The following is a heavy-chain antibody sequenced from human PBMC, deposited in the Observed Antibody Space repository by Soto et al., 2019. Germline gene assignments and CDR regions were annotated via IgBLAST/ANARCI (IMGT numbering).Heavy chain of an antibody. CDR3: ARDNFGGRVAASDK. V-gene: IGHV3-7*01. CDR1: DFMFTSYW. J-gene: IGHJ4*02. CDR2: IKQAGSEK. D-gene: IGHD2-21*01. Sequence: EVQLVESGGGLVQPGGSLRLSCAASDFMFTSYWMSWVRQAPGKGLEWVANIKQAGSEKNYVDSVKGRFTISRDDAKNSLYLQMNSLRVEDTAVYYCARDNFGGRVAASDKWGQGTLVTVSS.